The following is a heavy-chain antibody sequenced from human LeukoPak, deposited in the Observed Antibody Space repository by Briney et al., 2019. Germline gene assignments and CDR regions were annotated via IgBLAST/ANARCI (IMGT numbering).Heavy chain of an antibody. V-gene: IGHV3-48*04. CDR3: ARVDYCSGGSCYSGDY. Sequence: GGSLRLSCAASGFTFSSYSMNWVRQAPGKGLEWVSYISSSSSTIYYADSVKGRFTISRGNAKNSLYLQMNSLRAEDTAVYYCARVDYCSGGSCYSGDYWGQGTLVTVSS. D-gene: IGHD2-15*01. CDR2: ISSSSSTI. J-gene: IGHJ4*02. CDR1: GFTFSSYS.